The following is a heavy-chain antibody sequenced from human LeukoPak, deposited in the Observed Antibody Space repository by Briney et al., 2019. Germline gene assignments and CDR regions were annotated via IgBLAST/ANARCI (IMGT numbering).Heavy chain of an antibody. CDR3: ARDANFGELLYHTEDLFDS. J-gene: IGHJ4*02. Sequence: ASVKVSCKASGYTFIDYYMHWVRQAPGQGLEWMGWINPNSGGTNSAQKFQGRVTMTRDPSISTAYMELSRLRYDDTAVYYCARDANFGELLYHTEDLFDSWGQGTPVTVSS. D-gene: IGHD3-10*01. V-gene: IGHV1-2*02. CDR2: INPNSGGT. CDR1: GYTFIDYY.